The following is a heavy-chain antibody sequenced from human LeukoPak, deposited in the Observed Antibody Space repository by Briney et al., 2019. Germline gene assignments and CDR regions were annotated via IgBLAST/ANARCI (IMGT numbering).Heavy chain of an antibody. V-gene: IGHV1-18*01. CDR3: ARGLEWLTRRHTWFDP. D-gene: IGHD3-3*01. J-gene: IGHJ5*02. CDR2: ISAYNGNT. CDR1: SYTFTNYA. Sequence: ASVKVSCKASSYTFTNYAFTWVRQAPGQGLEWMGWISAYNGNTNYAQKLQGRVTMTTDTSASTAYMELRSLRSDDTAVYYCARGLEWLTRRHTWFDPWGQGTLVTVSS.